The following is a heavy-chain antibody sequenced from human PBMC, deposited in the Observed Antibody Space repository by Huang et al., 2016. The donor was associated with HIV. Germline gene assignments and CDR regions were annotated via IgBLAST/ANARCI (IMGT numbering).Heavy chain of an antibody. CDR3: AKGYPLTYFDS. D-gene: IGHD5-18*01. CDR1: GVIFSSSD. CDR2: IRGGVTTT. Sequence: EVQLLESGGGLVQPGGSLRLFCTASGVIFSSSDMSWVRQAPGKGLGWVSSIRGGVTTTYYADSAKGRFTISRDTAKNTLLLQMNSLGAEDTAVYYCAKGYPLTYFDSWGQGTLVTVSS. J-gene: IGHJ4*02. V-gene: IGHV3-23*01.